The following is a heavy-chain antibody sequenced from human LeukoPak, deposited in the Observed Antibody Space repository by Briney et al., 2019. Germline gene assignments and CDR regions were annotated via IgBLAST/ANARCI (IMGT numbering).Heavy chain of an antibody. CDR1: GGSFSGYY. J-gene: IGHJ4*02. CDR2: INHSGST. Sequence: SETLSLTCAVYGGSFSGYYWSWIRQPPGKGLEWIGEINHSGSTNYNPSLKGRVTISVDTSKNQFSLKLSSVTAADTAVYYCASRGIAAAGFDYWGQGTLVTVSS. CDR3: ASRGIAAAGFDY. V-gene: IGHV4-34*01. D-gene: IGHD6-13*01.